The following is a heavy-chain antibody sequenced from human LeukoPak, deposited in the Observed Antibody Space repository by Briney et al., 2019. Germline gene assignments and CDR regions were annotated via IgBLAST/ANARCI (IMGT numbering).Heavy chain of an antibody. V-gene: IGHV3-33*01. D-gene: IGHD3-10*01. Sequence: PGRSLRLSCAASGFTFSSYGMHWVRQAPGKGLEWVAVIWYDGSNKYYADSVKGRFTISRDNSKNTLYLRMNSLRAEDTAVYYCARDGTVRGVTHFDYWGQGTLVTVSS. CDR1: GFTFSSYG. J-gene: IGHJ4*02. CDR3: ARDGTVRGVTHFDY. CDR2: IWYDGSNK.